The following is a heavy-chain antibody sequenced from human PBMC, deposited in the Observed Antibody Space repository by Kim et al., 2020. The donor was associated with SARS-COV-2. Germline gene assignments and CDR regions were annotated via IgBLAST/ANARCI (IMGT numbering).Heavy chain of an antibody. D-gene: IGHD1-1*01. V-gene: IGHV1-24*01. CDR1: GYILTELY. Sequence: ASVKVSCKVSGYILTELYMNWVRQAPGKGLEWMGGFDPDTGKPVYAQKLQGRVTMTQGTSTDTAYMELSSLTSEDTAVYFCAWNPHSQYFDFWGQGTLVTVSS. CDR3: AWNPHSQYFDF. CDR2: FDPDTGKP. J-gene: IGHJ4*02.